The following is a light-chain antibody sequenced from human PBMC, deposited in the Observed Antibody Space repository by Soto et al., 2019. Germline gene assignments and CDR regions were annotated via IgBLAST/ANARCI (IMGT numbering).Light chain of an antibody. V-gene: IGKV3-11*01. CDR1: QSVSSY. CDR2: DAS. Sequence: EIVLTQSPATLSLSPGARATLSCRASQSVSSYLAWYQQKPGQAPRLLIYDASDRATGIQGRFSGSGSGTDFTLTIRSLEPEDSAVYYCKQRHMWPITFGQGTRLEIK. J-gene: IGKJ5*01. CDR3: KQRHMWPIT.